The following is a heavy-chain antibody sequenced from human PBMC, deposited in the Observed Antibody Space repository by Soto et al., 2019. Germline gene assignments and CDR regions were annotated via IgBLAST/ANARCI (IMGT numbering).Heavy chain of an antibody. J-gene: IGHJ4*02. CDR2: IYPGDSDS. D-gene: IGHD2-15*01. CDR1: GYSFTTYW. CDR3: ARLTRVVPYYFDY. Sequence: GESLKISCKGSGYSFTTYWIGWVRQMPGKGLEWMGIIYPGDSDSRYSPSFQGQVTISADKSISTAYLQWSSLKASDTAMYYCARLTRVVPYYFDYWSQETLVTVSS. V-gene: IGHV5-51*01.